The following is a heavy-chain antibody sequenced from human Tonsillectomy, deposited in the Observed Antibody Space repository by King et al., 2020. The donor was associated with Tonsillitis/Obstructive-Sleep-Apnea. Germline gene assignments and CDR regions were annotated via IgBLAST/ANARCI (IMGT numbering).Heavy chain of an antibody. Sequence: VQLVESGGGLVKPGGSLRLSCAASGFTFSDYYMNWIRQAPGRGLEWVSYISSSGTTIYYAGSVKGRFTISRDNAKSSLFLQMNNLRADDTAVYYCARDGEEGEGWFDPWGQGTLVTVSS. D-gene: IGHD3-10*01. CDR3: ARDGEEGEGWFDP. CDR1: GFTFSDYY. CDR2: ISSSGTTI. V-gene: IGHV3-11*01. J-gene: IGHJ5*02.